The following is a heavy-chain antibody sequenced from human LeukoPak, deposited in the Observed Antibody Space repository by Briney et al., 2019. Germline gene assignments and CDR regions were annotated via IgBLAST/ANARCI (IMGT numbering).Heavy chain of an antibody. CDR1: GFTFSSYS. D-gene: IGHD6-13*01. Sequence: GGSLRLSCAASGFTFSSYSMNWVRRAPGKGLEWVSSISSSSSYIYYADSVKGRFTISRDNAKNSLYLQMNSLRAEDTAVYYCACPGVSSSWGYFQHWGQGTLVTVSS. CDR3: ACPGVSSSWGYFQH. CDR2: ISSSSSYI. J-gene: IGHJ1*01. V-gene: IGHV3-21*01.